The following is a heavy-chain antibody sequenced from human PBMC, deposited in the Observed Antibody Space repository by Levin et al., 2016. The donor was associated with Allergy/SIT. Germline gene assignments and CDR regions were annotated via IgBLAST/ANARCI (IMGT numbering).Heavy chain of an antibody. D-gene: IGHD6-13*01. Sequence: GGSLRLSCAASGFTFSSYGMHWVRQAPGKGLEWVTVISYDGRDKYYADSVKGRFTISRDRSESTLYLQMNSLRVEDTAVYYCAKDVRQLVGGFFDSWGQGTLVTVSS. J-gene: IGHJ4*02. CDR3: AKDVRQLVGGFFDS. V-gene: IGHV3-30*18. CDR1: GFTFSSYG. CDR2: ISYDGRDK.